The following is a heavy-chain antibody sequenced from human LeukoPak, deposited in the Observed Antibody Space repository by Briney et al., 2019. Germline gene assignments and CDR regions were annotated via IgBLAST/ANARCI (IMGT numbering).Heavy chain of an antibody. J-gene: IGHJ4*02. Sequence: TGGSLRLSCAASEFTFSRYTINWVRQAPGKGLEWVSSISSTSTYISYADSVKGRFAIARDNAKNSLYLQMNSRRAEDTAVYYCARGGGNFDDWGQGTLVTVSS. CDR2: ISSTSTYI. CDR1: EFTFSRYT. CDR3: ARGGGNFDD. D-gene: IGHD2-15*01. V-gene: IGHV3-21*01.